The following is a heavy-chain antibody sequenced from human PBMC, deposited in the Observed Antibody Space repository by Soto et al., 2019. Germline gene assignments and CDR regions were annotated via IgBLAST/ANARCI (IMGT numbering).Heavy chain of an antibody. CDR2: ISGSGGST. CDR3: AKDFHLAIFGATYYFDY. V-gene: IGHV3-23*01. Sequence: PVGSLRLSCAASGFTFSSYAMSWVRQAPGKGLEWVSAISGSGGSTYYADSVKGRFTISRDNSKNTLYLQMNSLRAEDTAVYYCAKDFHLAIFGATYYFDYWGQGTLVTVSS. CDR1: GFTFSSYA. J-gene: IGHJ4*02. D-gene: IGHD3-3*01.